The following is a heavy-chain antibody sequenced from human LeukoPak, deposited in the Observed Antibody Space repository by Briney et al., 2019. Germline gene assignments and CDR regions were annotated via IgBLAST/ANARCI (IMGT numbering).Heavy chain of an antibody. CDR1: GYTFTNYA. Sequence: GASVKVSCKASGYTFTNYALHWVRQAPGQRLEWMGWINTGNGNTKYSQKFQGRVTITRATSASTAYMELSGLRSEDTAVYYCARVGYSGYDSRPVFNYWGQGTLVTVSS. D-gene: IGHD5-12*01. CDR2: INTGNGNT. J-gene: IGHJ4*02. CDR3: ARVGYSGYDSRPVFNY. V-gene: IGHV1-3*04.